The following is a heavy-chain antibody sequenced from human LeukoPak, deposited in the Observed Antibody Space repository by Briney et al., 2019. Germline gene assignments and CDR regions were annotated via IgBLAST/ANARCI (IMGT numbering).Heavy chain of an antibody. J-gene: IGHJ6*03. CDR1: GFTFSRHN. CDR2: ISSSSSYI. CDR3: AKVPSAYYYYYMDV. D-gene: IGHD2-2*01. Sequence: GGSLRLSCAASGFTFSRHNMNWVRQAPGKGLEWVSSISSSSSYIYYADSVKGRFTISRDNARNSLYLQMNSLRAEDTAVYYCAKVPSAYYYYYMDVWGKGTTVTISS. V-gene: IGHV3-21*04.